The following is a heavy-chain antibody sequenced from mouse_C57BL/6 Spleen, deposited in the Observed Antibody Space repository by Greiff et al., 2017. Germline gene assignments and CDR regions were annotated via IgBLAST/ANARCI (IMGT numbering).Heavy chain of an antibody. CDR3: ARHEEGRGSSRAWFAY. J-gene: IGHJ3*01. CDR2: FYPGSGSI. Sequence: VQLQQSGAELVKPGASVKLSCKASGYTFTEYTIHWVKQRSGQGLEWIGWFYPGSGSIKYNEKFKDKATLTAYKSSSTVYMERSRLTSEDSAVYFCARHEEGRGSSRAWFAYWGQGTLVTVSA. CDR1: GYTFTEYT. V-gene: IGHV1-62-2*01. D-gene: IGHD1-1*01.